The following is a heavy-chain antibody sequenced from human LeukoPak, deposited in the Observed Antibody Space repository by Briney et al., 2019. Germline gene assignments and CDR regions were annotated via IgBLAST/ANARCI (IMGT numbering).Heavy chain of an antibody. J-gene: IGHJ6*02. CDR1: GGSISSGGYY. Sequence: SQTLSLTCTVSGGSISSGGYYWSWIRQHPGKGLEWIGYIYYSGSTYYNPSLKSRVTISGGGSKNQFSLKLSSVTAADTAVYYCARDVPYCSSTSCYSSYYGMDVWGQGTTVTVSS. D-gene: IGHD2-2*01. V-gene: IGHV4-31*03. CDR3: ARDVPYCSSTSCYSSYYGMDV. CDR2: IYYSGST.